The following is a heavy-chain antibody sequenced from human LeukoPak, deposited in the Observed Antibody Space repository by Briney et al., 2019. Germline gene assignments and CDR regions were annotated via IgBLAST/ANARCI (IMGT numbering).Heavy chain of an antibody. Sequence: ASVKVSCKASGYTFTSYGISWVRQAPGQGLEWMGWISAYNGNTNYAQKLQGRVTMTTDTSTSTAYMELRSLRSDDTAVYYCARESYPYYYDSSGYPRWFDPWGQGTLVIVSS. V-gene: IGHV1-18*01. CDR2: ISAYNGNT. CDR1: GYTFTSYG. CDR3: ARESYPYYYDSSGYPRWFDP. D-gene: IGHD3-22*01. J-gene: IGHJ5*02.